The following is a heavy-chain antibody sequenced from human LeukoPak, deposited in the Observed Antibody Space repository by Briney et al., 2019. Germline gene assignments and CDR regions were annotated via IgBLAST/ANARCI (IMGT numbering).Heavy chain of an antibody. J-gene: IGHJ4*02. CDR2: ISSSSSYI. CDR1: GFTFSSYC. V-gene: IGHV3-21*01. Sequence: GGSLRLSCAASGFTFSSYCMNWVRQAPGKGLEWVSSISSSSSYIYYADSVKGRFTISRDNAKNSLYLQVNSLRAEDTAVYYCASLGVVDGYWGQGTLVTVSS. D-gene: IGHD2-2*01. CDR3: ASLGVVDGY.